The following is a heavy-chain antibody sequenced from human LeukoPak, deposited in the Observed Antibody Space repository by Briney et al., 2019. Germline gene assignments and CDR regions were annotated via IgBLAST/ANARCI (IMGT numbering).Heavy chain of an antibody. D-gene: IGHD6-19*01. CDR3: ARILSSSWYEYFHH. CDR2: IIPIFGTA. CDR1: GGTFSNYA. Sequence: SVKVSCKASGGTFSNYAISWVRQAPGLELEWMGAIIPIFGTANYAQKFQGRVTITADESTSTAYMELSSLRSEDTAVYYCARILSSSWYEYFHHWGQGTLVTVSS. V-gene: IGHV1-69*13. J-gene: IGHJ1*01.